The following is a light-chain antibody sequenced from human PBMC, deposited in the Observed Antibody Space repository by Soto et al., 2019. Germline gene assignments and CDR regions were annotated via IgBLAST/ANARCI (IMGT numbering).Light chain of an antibody. V-gene: IGKV3-20*01. Sequence: VLTQSPCTLSLSPGERATLSCRASQTVRNNYLAWYQQKPGQAPRLLIYGASTRATGIPARFSGSGSETKFTLTISSLQPDDFATYYCQQYNTYSTFGQGTRLEIK. CDR3: QQYNTYST. J-gene: IGKJ5*01. CDR2: GAS. CDR1: QTVRNNY.